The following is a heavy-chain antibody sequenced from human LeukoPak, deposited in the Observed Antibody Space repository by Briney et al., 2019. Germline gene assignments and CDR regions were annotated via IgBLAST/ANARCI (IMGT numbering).Heavy chain of an antibody. CDR3: ARLAAAGSNFDY. V-gene: IGHV4-34*01. D-gene: IGHD6-13*01. Sequence: PSETLSLTCAVYGGSFSDYYWSWIRQPPGKGREWMGEINHSGSTNYNPSSKRRVTISVDKSKNQFSLKLSSVTAADTAVYYCARLAAAGSNFDYWGQGTLVTVSS. J-gene: IGHJ4*02. CDR2: INHSGST. CDR1: GGSFSDYY.